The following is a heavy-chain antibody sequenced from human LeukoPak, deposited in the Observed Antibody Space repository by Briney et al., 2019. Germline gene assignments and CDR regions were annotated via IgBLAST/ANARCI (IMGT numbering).Heavy chain of an antibody. D-gene: IGHD3-22*01. Sequence: GRSLRLSCAASGFTFSSYGMHWVRQAPGKGLEWVAVIWYDGSNKYYADSVKGRFTISRDNSKNTLYPQMNSLRAEDTAVYYCARDKPNTMLVRPAGRGFDYWGQGTLVTVSS. CDR3: ARDKPNTMLVRPAGRGFDY. CDR2: IWYDGSNK. V-gene: IGHV3-33*01. CDR1: GFTFSSYG. J-gene: IGHJ4*02.